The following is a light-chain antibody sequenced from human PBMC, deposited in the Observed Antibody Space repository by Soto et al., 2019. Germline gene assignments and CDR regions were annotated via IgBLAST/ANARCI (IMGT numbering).Light chain of an antibody. J-gene: IGKJ4*01. CDR2: GAS. Sequence: EIVLTQSPGTPSLSPGDTATLSCRASQSISSDYVAWYQQKPGQAPRLLIYGASSRAAGIPDRFSGSGSGTDFTLTVSRLEPEDFAVYYCQQYGTSPPVTFGGGTKVEIK. CDR3: QQYGTSPPVT. V-gene: IGKV3-20*01. CDR1: QSISSDY.